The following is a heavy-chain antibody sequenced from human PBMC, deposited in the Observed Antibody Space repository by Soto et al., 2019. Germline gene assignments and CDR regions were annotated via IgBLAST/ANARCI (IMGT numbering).Heavy chain of an antibody. Sequence: EVQLVESGGGLVKPGGSLRLSCAASGFTFSSYSMNWVRQAPGKGLEWVSSISSGSDYIFYADSVKGRFTISRDNAKNSLFLKMNSLTAEDTAVYYWAISPAGDDFNVWGQGTVVTVSS. CDR1: GFTFSSYS. V-gene: IGHV3-21*01. CDR2: ISSGSDYI. CDR3: AISPAGDDFNV. J-gene: IGHJ3*01.